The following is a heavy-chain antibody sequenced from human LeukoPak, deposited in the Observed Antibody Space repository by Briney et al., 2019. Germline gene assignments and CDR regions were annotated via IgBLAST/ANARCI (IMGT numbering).Heavy chain of an antibody. V-gene: IGHV4-34*01. CDR2: ISHRGSI. D-gene: IGHD3-16*02. Sequence: SETLSLTCAVYGGSFSGYSWSWIRQPPGKGLEWVGEISHRGSINHNPSLKSRVTMSVDTSKNHFSLKLNSVTATDTAVYYCARGLLGDLSLRAFDIWGQGTMDTVSS. J-gene: IGHJ3*02. CDR1: GGSFSGYS. CDR3: ARGLLGDLSLRAFDI.